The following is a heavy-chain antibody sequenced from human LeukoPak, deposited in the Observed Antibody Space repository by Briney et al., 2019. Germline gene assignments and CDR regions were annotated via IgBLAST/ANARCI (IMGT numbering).Heavy chain of an antibody. J-gene: IGHJ3*02. CDR1: GGSISTYY. CDR2: IYYSGST. V-gene: IGHV4-59*08. Sequence: SETLSLTCTGSGGSISTYYWSWIGQPPGKGLEWIGHIYYSGSTNYNPSLKSRVTISVDTSKNQFSLKLSSVTAADTAVYYCARHYYDISGYYKRAFDIWGQGTMVTVSS. CDR3: ARHYYDISGYYKRAFDI. D-gene: IGHD3-22*01.